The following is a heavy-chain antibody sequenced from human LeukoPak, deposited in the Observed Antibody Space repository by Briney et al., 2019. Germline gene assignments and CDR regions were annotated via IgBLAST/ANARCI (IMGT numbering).Heavy chain of an antibody. Sequence: GESLKISCKGSGYSFTSYWIGWVRQIPGKGLEWMGIIYPGDSDTRHSPSFQGQVTISADKSISTAYLQWSSLKASDPAMYYCARTLDSSSYYFDYWGQGTLVTVSS. J-gene: IGHJ4*02. CDR3: ARTLDSSSYYFDY. CDR2: IYPGDSDT. V-gene: IGHV5-51*01. D-gene: IGHD6-13*01. CDR1: GYSFTSYW.